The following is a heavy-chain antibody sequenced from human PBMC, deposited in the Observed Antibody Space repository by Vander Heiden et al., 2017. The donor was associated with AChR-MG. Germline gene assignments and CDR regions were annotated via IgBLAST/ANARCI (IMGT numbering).Heavy chain of an antibody. CDR1: GSTVSNNY. V-gene: IGHV3-66*02. D-gene: IGHD1-20*01. CDR3: ARGTYNRGAFDI. J-gene: IGHJ3*02. CDR2: IYSGGST. Sequence: EVQLVESGGGLFQPGGSLRLSCAASGSTVSNNYMSWVRQAQGKGLEWVSVIYSGGSTYYADSAKGRFTISRDNSKNTLYLQMNSLRAEDTAVYYCARGTYNRGAFDIWGQGTMVTVSS.